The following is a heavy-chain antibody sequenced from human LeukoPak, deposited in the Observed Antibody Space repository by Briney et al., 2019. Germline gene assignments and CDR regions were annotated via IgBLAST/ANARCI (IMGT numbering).Heavy chain of an antibody. V-gene: IGHV3-64*01. D-gene: IGHD3-10*01. J-gene: IGHJ4*02. CDR1: GFTFSSKS. CDR2: ISSNGGST. CDR3: ARVPQGFGELSVDY. Sequence: GGSLRLSCAASGFTFSSKSMHWVRQAPGKGLEYVSAISSNGGSTYYANSVKGRFTISRDNSKNTLYLQMGSLRAEDMAVYYCARVPQGFGELSVDYWGQGTLVTVSS.